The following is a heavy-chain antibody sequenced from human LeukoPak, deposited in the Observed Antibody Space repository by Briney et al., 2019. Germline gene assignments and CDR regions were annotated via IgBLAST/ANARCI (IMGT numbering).Heavy chain of an antibody. V-gene: IGHV3-48*03. CDR1: GFTLSRYE. D-gene: IGHD6-13*01. CDR3: ANIAAPGTYFDY. J-gene: IGHJ4*02. Sequence: GGSLRLSCAASGFTLSRYEMNWVRQAPGKGLEWVSYISSSGSTIYYADSVKGRFTISRDNAKNSLYLQMNSLRAEDTAVYYCANIAAPGTYFDYWGQGTLVTVSS. CDR2: ISSSGSTI.